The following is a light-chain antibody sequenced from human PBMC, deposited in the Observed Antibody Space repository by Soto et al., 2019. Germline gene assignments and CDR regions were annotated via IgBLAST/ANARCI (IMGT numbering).Light chain of an antibody. CDR1: QSISSY. CDR2: AAS. J-gene: IGKJ2*01. Sequence: DIQMTQSPSSLSASVGDRVTITCRASQSISSYLNWYQQKPGKAPKLLIYAASSLQSGFPSRFSGSGSGTDFTLTISSLPPEVFTSYYFQHSCSTHTFGQGTKVEIK. V-gene: IGKV1-39*01. CDR3: QHSCSTHT.